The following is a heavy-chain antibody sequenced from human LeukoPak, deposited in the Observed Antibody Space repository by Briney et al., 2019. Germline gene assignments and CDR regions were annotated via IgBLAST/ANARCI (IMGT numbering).Heavy chain of an antibody. Sequence: ASVRVSCKASGYTFTSYGISWVRQAPGQGLEWMGWISAYNGNTNYAQKLQGRVTMTTDTSTSTAYMELRSLRSDDTAVYYCARDPALGYTSAWYNWFDPWGQGTLVTVSS. CDR1: GYTFTSYG. D-gene: IGHD6-19*01. V-gene: IGHV1-18*01. CDR3: ARDPALGYTSAWYNWFDP. J-gene: IGHJ5*02. CDR2: ISAYNGNT.